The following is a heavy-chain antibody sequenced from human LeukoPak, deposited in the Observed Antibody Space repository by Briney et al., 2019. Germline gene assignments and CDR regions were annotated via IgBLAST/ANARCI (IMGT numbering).Heavy chain of an antibody. V-gene: IGHV3-23*01. CDR3: AKGTEKTRPYFFDY. D-gene: IGHD1-14*01. CDR1: RFTFSIYA. CDR2: ISGSGIST. J-gene: IGHJ4*02. Sequence: GGSLRLSCAASRFTFSIYAMNWVRQAPGKGLEWVSGISGSGISTYYVDSVKGRFTISRNNSKNTLYLQMNSLRAEDTAVYYCAKGTEKTRPYFFDYWGQGTLVTVSP.